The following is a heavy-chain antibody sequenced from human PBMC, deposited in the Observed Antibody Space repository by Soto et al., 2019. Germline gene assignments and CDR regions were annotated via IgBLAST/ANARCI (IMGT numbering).Heavy chain of an antibody. D-gene: IGHD3-3*01. CDR2: IKQDGSEK. CDR3: ARDQGYDFWSGYYYSYFDY. Sequence: EGSLRLSCAASGFTFSSYWMSWVRQAPGKGLEWVANIKQDGSEKYYVDSVKGRFTISRDNAKNSLYLQMNSLRAEDTAVYYCARDQGYDFWSGYYYSYFDYWGQGTLVTVSS. V-gene: IGHV3-7*05. CDR1: GFTFSSYW. J-gene: IGHJ4*02.